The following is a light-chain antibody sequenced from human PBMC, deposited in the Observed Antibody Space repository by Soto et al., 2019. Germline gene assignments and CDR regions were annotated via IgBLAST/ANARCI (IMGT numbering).Light chain of an antibody. V-gene: IGLV1-44*01. CDR1: SSNIGSNT. Sequence: QLVLTQPPSASGTPGQRVTISCSGSSSNIGSNTVNWYQQLPGAAPELLIQSNNQRPSGVPDRFSGSQSGTSASLAISGLQSEDEADYYCAVWDDSLNGYVFGTGTKLTVL. CDR2: SNN. J-gene: IGLJ1*01. CDR3: AVWDDSLNGYV.